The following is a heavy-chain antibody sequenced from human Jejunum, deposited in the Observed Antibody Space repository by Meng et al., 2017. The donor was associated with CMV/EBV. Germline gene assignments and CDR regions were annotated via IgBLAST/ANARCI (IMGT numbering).Heavy chain of an antibody. J-gene: IGHJ2*01. CDR1: GFIVNTW. CDR2: INGGGSDS. Sequence: SWAASGFIVNTWMHWVRQARGKGLVWVSRINGGGSDSSYADSVKGRFTISRDNAKNTLYLQMNSLRADDTAVYYCIRAVSGSYGYFDLWGRGTLVTVSS. V-gene: IGHV3-74*01. D-gene: IGHD1-26*01. CDR3: IRAVSGSYGYFDL.